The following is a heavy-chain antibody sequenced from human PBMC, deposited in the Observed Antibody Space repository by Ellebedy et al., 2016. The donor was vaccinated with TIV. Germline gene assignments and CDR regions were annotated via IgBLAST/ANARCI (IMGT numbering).Heavy chain of an antibody. CDR3: ARGSHQVDFFDL. Sequence: MPSETLSLTCTVSGGSISGYYWGWIWQPPGKGLDWIGYMYFSGGTTYNPSLKSRFTISEDTSKNQISLRLRSVTAADTAVYYCARGSHQVDFFDLWGQGTLVTVSS. CDR1: GGSISGYY. J-gene: IGHJ4*02. V-gene: IGHV4-59*01. CDR2: MYFSGGT. D-gene: IGHD2-15*01.